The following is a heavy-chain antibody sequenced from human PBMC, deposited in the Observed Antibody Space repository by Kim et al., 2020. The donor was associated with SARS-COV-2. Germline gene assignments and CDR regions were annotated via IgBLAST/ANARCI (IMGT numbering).Heavy chain of an antibody. J-gene: IGHJ4*02. D-gene: IGHD6-19*01. CDR3: ARASSGWGHFDY. Sequence: ASVKVSCKASGYTFTSYAMHWVRQAPGQRLEWMGWINAGDGNTKYSQRFQGRANITRDTFASTAYMELSSLRSEDTAVYYCARASSGWGHFDYWGQGTLVTVSS. CDR1: GYTFTSYA. V-gene: IGHV1-3*01. CDR2: INAGDGNT.